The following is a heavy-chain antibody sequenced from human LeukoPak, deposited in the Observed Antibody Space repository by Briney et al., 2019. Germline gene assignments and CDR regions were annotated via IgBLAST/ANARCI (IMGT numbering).Heavy chain of an antibody. V-gene: IGHV3-33*01. CDR3: ARVSGGTLDGAFDI. J-gene: IGHJ3*02. CDR1: GFTFSRYG. CDR2: IWYDGSNE. Sequence: PGGSLRLSCAPSGFTFSRYGMHRVRQAPGKGLEWVAVIWYDGSNEYYADSVKGRFIISRDNSKNTLFLQMNSLRAEDTAVYYCARVSGGTLDGAFDIWGQGTMVTVSS. D-gene: IGHD3-16*01.